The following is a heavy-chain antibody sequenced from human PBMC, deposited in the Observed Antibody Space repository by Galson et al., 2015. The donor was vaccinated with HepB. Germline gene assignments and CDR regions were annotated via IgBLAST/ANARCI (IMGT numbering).Heavy chain of an antibody. CDR1: GFTFSSYA. J-gene: IGHJ6*04. Sequence: SLRLSCAASGFTFSSYAMSWVRQAPGKGLEWVSAISGSGGSTYYADSVKGRFTISRDNSKNTLYLQMNSLRAEDTAVYYCAKGWDIVVVPAASMDVWGKGTTVTVSS. V-gene: IGHV3-23*01. D-gene: IGHD2-2*01. CDR3: AKGWDIVVVPAASMDV. CDR2: ISGSGGST.